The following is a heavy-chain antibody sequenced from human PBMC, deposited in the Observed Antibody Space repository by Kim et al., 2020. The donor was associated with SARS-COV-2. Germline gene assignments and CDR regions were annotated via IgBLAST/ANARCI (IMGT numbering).Heavy chain of an antibody. V-gene: IGHV3-48*02. CDR1: GFTFSSYS. J-gene: IGHJ2*01. D-gene: IGHD6-19*01. CDR3: ARERQQWLLRGWYFDL. Sequence: GGSLRLSCAASGFTFSSYSMNWVRQAPGKGLEWVSYISSSSTIYYADSVKGRFTISRDNAKNSLYLQMNSLRDEDTAVYYCARERQQWLLRGWYFDLWGRGTLVTVSS. CDR2: ISSSSTI.